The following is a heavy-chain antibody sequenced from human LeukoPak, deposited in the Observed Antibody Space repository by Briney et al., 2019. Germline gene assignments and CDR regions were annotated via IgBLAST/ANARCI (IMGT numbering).Heavy chain of an antibody. CDR1: GGSISSYY. J-gene: IGHJ4*02. D-gene: IGHD2-15*01. CDR3: ARDGGWLTSFDY. V-gene: IGHV4-4*07. Sequence: SETLSLTCTVSGGSISSYYWSWIRQPAGKGLEWIGRIDASGSTNYNPSLKSRVTMSVDTSKNQFSLKLSSVTAADTAVYYCARDGGWLTSFDYWGQGTLVTVSS. CDR2: IDASGST.